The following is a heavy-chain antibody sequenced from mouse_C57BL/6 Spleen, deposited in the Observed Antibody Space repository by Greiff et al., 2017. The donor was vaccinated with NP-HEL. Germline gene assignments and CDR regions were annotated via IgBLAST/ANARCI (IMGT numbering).Heavy chain of an antibody. J-gene: IGHJ1*03. D-gene: IGHD1-1*01. Sequence: EVKLMESGGGLVQPGGSLSLSCAASGFTFTDYYMSWVRQPPGKALEWLGFIRNKANGYTTEYSASVKGRFTISRDNSQSILYLQMNALRAEDSATYYCASHSTVVASNYFDVWGTGTTVTVSS. CDR2: IRNKANGYTT. CDR1: GFTFTDYY. CDR3: ASHSTVVASNYFDV. V-gene: IGHV7-3*01.